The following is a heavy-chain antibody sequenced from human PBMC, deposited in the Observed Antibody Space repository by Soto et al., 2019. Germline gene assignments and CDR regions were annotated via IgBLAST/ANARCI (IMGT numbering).Heavy chain of an antibody. J-gene: IGHJ6*02. CDR1: GGTFSNYG. D-gene: IGHD3-3*01. V-gene: IGHV1-69*06. CDR3: ARGAITVFGVVVGSMDV. Sequence: GASVKVSCKASGGTFSNYGISWVRQAPGQGLEWMGGTIPMFGTTNYAQKFQDRVTITADKSTRTVYMELTSLKFDDTAVYFCARGAITVFGVVVGSMDVWGQGTTVTAP. CDR2: TIPMFGTT.